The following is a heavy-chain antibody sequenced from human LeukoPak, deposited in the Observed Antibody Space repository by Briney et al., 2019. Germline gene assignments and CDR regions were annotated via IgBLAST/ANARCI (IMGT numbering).Heavy chain of an antibody. CDR1: GGSISSGGYS. J-gene: IGHJ5*02. D-gene: IGHD4-17*01. CDR2: IYHSGST. Sequence: PSETLSLTCAVSGGSISSGGYSWSWIRQPPGKGLEWIGYIYHSGSTYYNPSLKSQVTISVDRSKNQFSLKLSSVTAADTAVYYCARSSDYGDYGVWFDPWGQGTLVTVSS. CDR3: ARSSDYGDYGVWFDP. V-gene: IGHV4-30-2*01.